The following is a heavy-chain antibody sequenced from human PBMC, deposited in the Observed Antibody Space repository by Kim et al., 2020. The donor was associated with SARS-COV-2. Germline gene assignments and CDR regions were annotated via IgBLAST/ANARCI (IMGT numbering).Heavy chain of an antibody. Sequence: AASVKGRFTISRDNAKNSLYLQMNSLRAEDTALYYCARDRGYYYGSGSYYWGQGTLVTVSS. D-gene: IGHD3-10*01. J-gene: IGHJ4*02. V-gene: IGHV3-20*03. CDR3: ARDRGYYYGSGSYY.